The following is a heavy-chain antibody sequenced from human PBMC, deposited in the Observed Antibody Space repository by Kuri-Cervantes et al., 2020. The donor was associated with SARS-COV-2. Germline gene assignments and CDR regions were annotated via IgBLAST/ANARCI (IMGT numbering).Heavy chain of an antibody. D-gene: IGHD3-3*01. V-gene: IGHV3-30*02. J-gene: IGHJ4*02. CDR1: GFTFSSYG. Sequence: GESLKISCAASGFTFSSYGMHWVRQAPGKGLEWVAFIRYDGSNKYYADSVKGRFTISRDNSKNTLYLQMNSLRAEDTAVYYCARLHLGADFEVDYWGQGTLVTVSS. CDR3: ARLHLGADFEVDY. CDR2: IRYDGSNK.